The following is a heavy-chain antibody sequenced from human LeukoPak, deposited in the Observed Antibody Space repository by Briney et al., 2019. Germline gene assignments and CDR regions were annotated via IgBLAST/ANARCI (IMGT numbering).Heavy chain of an antibody. V-gene: IGHV4-61*02. CDR1: GGSISSSNYY. Sequence: SETLSLTCSVSGGSISSSNYYWSWIRQPAGKGLEWIGRIYTSESTNYNPSLKSRVTISVDTSRNQFSLKLSSVTAADTAVYYCARGLWFGDENPPYFDYWGQGILVTVSS. D-gene: IGHD3-10*01. CDR2: IYTSEST. CDR3: ARGLWFGDENPPYFDY. J-gene: IGHJ4*02.